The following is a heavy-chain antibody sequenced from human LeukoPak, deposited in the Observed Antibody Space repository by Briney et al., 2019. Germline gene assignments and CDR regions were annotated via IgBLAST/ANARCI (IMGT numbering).Heavy chain of an antibody. V-gene: IGHV4-30-2*01. D-gene: IGHD5-18*01. CDR1: GGSISSGGYY. CDR3: ARGRIQLWLFPFEY. CDR2: IYHSGST. J-gene: IGHJ4*02. Sequence: KPSQTLSLTCTVSGGSISSGGYYWSWIRQPPGKGLEWIGYIYHSGSTYYNPSLKSRVTISVDRSKNQFSLKLSSVTAADTAVYYCARGRIQLWLFPFEYWGQGTLVTVSS.